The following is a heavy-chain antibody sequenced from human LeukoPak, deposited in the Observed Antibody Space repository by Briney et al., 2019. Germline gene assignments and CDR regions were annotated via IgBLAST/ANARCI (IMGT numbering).Heavy chain of an antibody. J-gene: IGHJ3*02. CDR2: INHSGST. CDR3: ARLVITFGGVIVRDAFDI. V-gene: IGHV4-34*01. D-gene: IGHD3-16*02. CDR1: GGSFSGDY. Sequence: SETLSLTCAVYGGSFSGDYWSWIRQPPGKGLEWIGEINHSGSTNYNPSLKSRVTISVDTSKNQFSLKLSSVTAADTAVYYCARLVITFGGVIVRDAFDIWGQGTMVTVSS.